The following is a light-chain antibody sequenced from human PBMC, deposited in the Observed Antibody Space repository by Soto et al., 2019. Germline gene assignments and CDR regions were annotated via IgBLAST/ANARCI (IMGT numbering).Light chain of an antibody. CDR2: AAS. J-gene: IGKJ1*01. V-gene: IGKV1-5*01. Sequence: DIQMTQSPSTLSASVGDRVTITCRASQSVGRWLAWYQQKPGKAPKLLIYAASTLQSGVPSRFSGSGSGTEFTLTISSLQPDDFATYYCQQYNSYSSFGQGTKVDIK. CDR1: QSVGRW. CDR3: QQYNSYSS.